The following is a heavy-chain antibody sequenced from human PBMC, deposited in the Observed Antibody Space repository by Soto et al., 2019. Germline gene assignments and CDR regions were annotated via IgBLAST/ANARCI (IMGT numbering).Heavy chain of an antibody. V-gene: IGHV3-9*01. CDR1: GFTFNDYA. D-gene: IGHD6-13*01. J-gene: IGHJ1*01. Sequence: GGSLRLSCAASGFTFNDYAMHWVRQVPGKGLEWVSGINWNSGSIGYADSVKGRFAISRDNAKNSLHLQMNSLRAEDTAFYYCVKDESINWYSGHFRHWGQGTLVTVSS. CDR2: INWNSGSI. CDR3: VKDESINWYSGHFRH.